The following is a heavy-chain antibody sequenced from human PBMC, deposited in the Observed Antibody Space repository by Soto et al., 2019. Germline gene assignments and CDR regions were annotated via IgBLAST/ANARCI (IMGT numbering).Heavy chain of an antibody. J-gene: IGHJ4*02. D-gene: IGHD3-3*01. CDR2: LVVGSGNT. CDR3: AAVPVLRFLKWLPAYFDY. Sequence: GASVKVSCKTSGFMFTGSGVQWVLQARGQRREWIGWLVVGSGNTHYAQHFQERVTLTRDMSTGTAYMELSSLRSEDTAVYYCAAVPVLRFLKWLPAYFDYWGQGTLVTVSS. V-gene: IGHV1-58*01. CDR1: GFMFTGSG.